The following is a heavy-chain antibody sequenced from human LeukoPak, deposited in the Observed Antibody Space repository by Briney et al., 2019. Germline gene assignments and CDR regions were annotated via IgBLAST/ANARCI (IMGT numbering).Heavy chain of an antibody. J-gene: IGHJ4*02. D-gene: IGHD2-2*02. V-gene: IGHV4-34*01. CDR1: GGSFSGYY. Sequence: PSETLSLTCAVYGGSFSGYYWSWIRQPPGKGLEWIGEINHSGSTNYNPPLKSRVTISVDTSKNQFSLKLSSVTAADTAVYYCARGSDLTNGYCSSTSCYSVFDYWGQGTLVTVSS. CDR3: ARGSDLTNGYCSSTSCYSVFDY. CDR2: INHSGST.